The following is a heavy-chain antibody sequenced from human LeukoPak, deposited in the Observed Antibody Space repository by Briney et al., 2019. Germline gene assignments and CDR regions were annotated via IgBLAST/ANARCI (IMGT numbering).Heavy chain of an antibody. CDR2: IYSGGST. CDR1: GFTVSSKY. V-gene: IGHV3-66*01. J-gene: IGHJ4*02. CDR3: ARDKDGGAPLDYFDY. D-gene: IGHD3-16*01. Sequence: PGGSLRLSCAASGFTVSSKYMSWVRQAPGKGLEWVSVIYSGGSTYYADSVKGRFTISRDNSKNTLYLQMNSLRAEDTAVYYCARDKDGGAPLDYFDYWGQGTLVTVSS.